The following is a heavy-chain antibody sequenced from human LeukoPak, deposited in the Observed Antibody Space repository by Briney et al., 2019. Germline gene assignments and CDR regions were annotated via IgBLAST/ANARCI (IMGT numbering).Heavy chain of an antibody. CDR3: ARVHSSGWDPFYYYYGMDV. CDR2: IYYSGST. J-gene: IGHJ6*02. V-gene: IGHV4-39*07. CDR1: GGSISSSSYY. D-gene: IGHD6-19*01. Sequence: SETLSLTCTVSGGSISSSSYYWGWIRQPSGKGLEWIGSIYYSGSTYYNPSLKSRVTISVDTSKNQFSLKLSSVTAADTAVYYCARVHSSGWDPFYYYYGMDVWGQGTTVTVSS.